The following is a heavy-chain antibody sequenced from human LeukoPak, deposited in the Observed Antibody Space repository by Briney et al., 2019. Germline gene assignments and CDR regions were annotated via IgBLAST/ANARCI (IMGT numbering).Heavy chain of an antibody. J-gene: IGHJ4*02. D-gene: IGHD2-15*01. CDR1: GFTFDDYA. Sequence: GRSLRLSCAASGFTFDDYAMHWVRKTPGKGLEWVSGISWNSAGIGYADSVKGRFTISRDNAKNSLYLQMNSLRAEDTALYYCAKRATHRGFDDWGQGTLVTVSS. V-gene: IGHV3-9*01. CDR2: ISWNSAGI. CDR3: AKRATHRGFDD.